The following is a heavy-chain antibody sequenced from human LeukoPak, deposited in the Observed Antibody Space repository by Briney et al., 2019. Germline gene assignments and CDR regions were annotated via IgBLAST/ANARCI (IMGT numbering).Heavy chain of an antibody. D-gene: IGHD1-26*01. J-gene: IGHJ2*01. CDR1: GFTFSSYW. CDR3: ARGVGSYPYWYFDL. V-gene: IGHV3-74*01. CDR2: INSDGTST. Sequence: QPGGSLRLSCAASGFTFSSYWMHCVRQAPGKGLVWVSRINSDGTSTNYGDSVKGRFTISRDNAKNTLYLQMNSLRAEDTAVYYCARGVGSYPYWYFDLWGRGTLVTVSS.